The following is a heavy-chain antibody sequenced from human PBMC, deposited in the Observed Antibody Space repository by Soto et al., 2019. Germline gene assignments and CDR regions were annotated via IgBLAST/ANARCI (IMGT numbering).Heavy chain of an antibody. J-gene: IGHJ4*02. Sequence: PSETLSLTCTVPGASISSYYWTWIRQAPGKGLEWIGYIYYSGTTNYNPSLKSRLTISVDTSKNQFSLKLRSVTAADTAEYYCALYCSSTSCYGQGNYWGQGTLVTVSS. D-gene: IGHD2-2*01. V-gene: IGHV4-59*01. CDR2: IYYSGTT. CDR3: ALYCSSTSCYGQGNY. CDR1: GASISSYY.